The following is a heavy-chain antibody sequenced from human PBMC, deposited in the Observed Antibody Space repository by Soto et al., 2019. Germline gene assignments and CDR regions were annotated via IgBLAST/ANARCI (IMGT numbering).Heavy chain of an antibody. D-gene: IGHD2-8*01. J-gene: IGHJ4*02. V-gene: IGHV1-69*08. CDR1: GGTFNTYT. CDR2: ILPIMGSV. CDR3: ARIPRSSYATSDPLDN. Sequence: SVKVSCKASGGTFNTYTFSWVRQAPGQGLEWMGSILPIMGSVNYAHDFRGRLSITADPSTTTAYMELTSLTSHDTAMYYCARIPRSSYATSDPLDNWGQGTLVTVSS.